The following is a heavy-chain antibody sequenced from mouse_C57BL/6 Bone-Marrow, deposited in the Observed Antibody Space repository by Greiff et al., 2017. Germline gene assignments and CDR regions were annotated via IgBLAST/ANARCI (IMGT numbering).Heavy chain of an antibody. J-gene: IGHJ2*01. CDR1: GFNIKDDY. D-gene: IGHD1-1*01. Sequence: EVHLVESGAELVRPGASVKLSCTASGFNIKDDYMHWVKQRPEQGLEWIGWIDPENGDTEYASKFQGKATITADTSSNTAYLQLSSLTSEDTAVYYCSLITTAGNYWGQGTTLTVSS. V-gene: IGHV14-4*01. CDR2: IDPENGDT. CDR3: SLITTAGNY.